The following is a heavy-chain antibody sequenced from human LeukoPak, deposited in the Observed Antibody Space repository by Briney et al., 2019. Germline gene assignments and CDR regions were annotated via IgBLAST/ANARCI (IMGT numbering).Heavy chain of an antibody. D-gene: IGHD3-10*01. CDR1: GFSFSNHA. Sequence: PGGSLRLFCAATGFSFSNHAMSWVRQVAGKGLEWVSTINNSGSSTYYADSVKGRFTISRDNSKHTLYLQMNSLRAEDTAVYYCAKAAFGGSGSYPDCWGQGTLVTVSS. J-gene: IGHJ4*02. CDR2: INNSGSST. CDR3: AKAAFGGSGSYPDC. V-gene: IGHV3-23*01.